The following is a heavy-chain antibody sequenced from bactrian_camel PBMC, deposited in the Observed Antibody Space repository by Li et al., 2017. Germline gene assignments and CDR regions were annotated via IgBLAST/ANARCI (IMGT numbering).Heavy chain of an antibody. CDR2: INSDGST. D-gene: IGHD2*01. V-gene: IGHV3S67*01. Sequence: QLVESGGGSVQAGGSLKLSCAASRYTSSNYCMGWFRQAPGKEREGVATINSDGSTVYADSVKDRFTISKDVAKDTLDLRMTSLKPEDSGMYYCAVDGPVAFCSDYPSDFGGWGKGTQVTVS. CDR1: RYTSSNYC. CDR3: AVDGPVAFCSDYPSDFGG. J-gene: IGHJ6*01.